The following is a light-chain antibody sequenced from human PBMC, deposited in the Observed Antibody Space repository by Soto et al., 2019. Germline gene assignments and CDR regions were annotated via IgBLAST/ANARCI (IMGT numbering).Light chain of an antibody. CDR3: TSSTSGSSLGV. V-gene: IGLV2-14*01. J-gene: IGLJ2*01. CDR1: SSDIVAYNY. CDR2: EGS. Sequence: QSALTQPASVSGSPGQSITLSFSGTSSDIVAYNYVSWYQQHPGKAPKLMIYEGSNRPSGVSTRCSGSKSCNTASLTISGLLGDDEADYYCTSSTSGSSLGVFGGGTKLTVL.